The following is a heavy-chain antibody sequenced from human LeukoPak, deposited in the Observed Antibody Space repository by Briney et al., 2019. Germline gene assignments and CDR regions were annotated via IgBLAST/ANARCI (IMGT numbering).Heavy chain of an antibody. D-gene: IGHD1-1*01. CDR2: INPDSGGT. CDR3: ARVKTETTGYDAFDI. Sequence: ASVKVSCKASGYTFSGYYMHWVRQAPGQGLEWMGWINPDSGGTNYAQKFQGRVTMTRDTSISTAYMVLNRLRSDDTAVYYCARVKTETTGYDAFDIWGQGTMVTVSS. V-gene: IGHV1-2*02. J-gene: IGHJ3*02. CDR1: GYTFSGYY.